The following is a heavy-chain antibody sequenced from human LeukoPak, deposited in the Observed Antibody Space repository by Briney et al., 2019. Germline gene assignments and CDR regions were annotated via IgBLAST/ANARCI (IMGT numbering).Heavy chain of an antibody. CDR1: GFTFNNYW. CDR2: INNDGRST. D-gene: IGHD3-10*01. CDR3: AKDLGGSGSYPTYYFDY. Sequence: GGSLRLSCAASGFTFNNYWMHWVRQAPGKGLVWVSHINNDGRSTTYTDSVKGRFTISRDNAKSTLYLQMNSLRAEDTAVYYCAKDLGGSGSYPTYYFDYWGQGTLVTVSS. J-gene: IGHJ4*02. V-gene: IGHV3-74*01.